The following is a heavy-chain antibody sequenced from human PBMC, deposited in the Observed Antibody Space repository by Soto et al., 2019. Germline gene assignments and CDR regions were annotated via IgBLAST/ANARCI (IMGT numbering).Heavy chain of an antibody. V-gene: IGHV3-23*01. J-gene: IGHJ5*02. CDR3: ARGWGRLDP. CDR2: ISASGSNT. Sequence: EVQLLESGGGLVQPGGSLRLSCAASGFTFSNYAMNWVRQAPGKGLEWVSTISASGSNTYYADSVKGRFTISRDNSKKTMYLQMNSLRAEDTAVYYWARGWGRLDPWGQGTLVTVSS. D-gene: IGHD3-16*01. CDR1: GFTFSNYA.